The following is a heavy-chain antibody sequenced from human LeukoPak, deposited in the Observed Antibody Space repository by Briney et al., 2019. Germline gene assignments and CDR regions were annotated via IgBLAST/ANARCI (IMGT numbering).Heavy chain of an antibody. Sequence: GGSLRLSCSASGFTFRNFAISWVRQAPGKGLEWVSSIGGGDTHYADSVKGRFTISRDDSRSTVDLQMSSLRAEDTAVYYCAKDRQAFNSIYGYFDSWGQGTLVTVSS. CDR2: IGGGDT. D-gene: IGHD3-3*02. V-gene: IGHV3-23*01. CDR3: AKDRQAFNSIYGYFDS. CDR1: GFTFRNFA. J-gene: IGHJ4*02.